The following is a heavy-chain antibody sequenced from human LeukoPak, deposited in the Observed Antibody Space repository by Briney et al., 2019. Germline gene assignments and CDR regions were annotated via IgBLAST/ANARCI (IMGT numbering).Heavy chain of an antibody. CDR3: AKANYGGDYYYYGMDV. CDR1: GYRFIFYY. J-gene: IGHJ6*02. V-gene: IGHV1-2*02. Sequence: ASVTVSCTASGYRFIFYYMHWVGQARGQGGEGMGWINLNRGGTNYAQKFQGRVTLTMDTSISTAYMELSSLTYDDTALYYCAKANYGGDYYYYGMDVWGQGTTVTVSS. CDR2: INLNRGGT. D-gene: IGHD4-23*01.